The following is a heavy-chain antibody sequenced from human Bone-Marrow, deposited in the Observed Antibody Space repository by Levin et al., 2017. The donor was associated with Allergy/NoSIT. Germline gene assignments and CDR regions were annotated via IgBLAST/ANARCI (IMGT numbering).Heavy chain of an antibody. D-gene: IGHD3-10*01. CDR3: AHISGIEVILLEEDYFDY. CDR2: IYWNDEK. V-gene: IGHV2-5*01. Sequence: GSGPTLVKPTQTLTLTCTFSGFSLRTSGVGVSWIRQPPGKPLEWLALIYWNDEKRYIPSLQSRLTITKDTSKNQVVLTMTNLDPVDTATYYCAHISGIEVILLEEDYFDYWGQGTLVTVSS. CDR1: GFSLRTSGVG. J-gene: IGHJ4*02.